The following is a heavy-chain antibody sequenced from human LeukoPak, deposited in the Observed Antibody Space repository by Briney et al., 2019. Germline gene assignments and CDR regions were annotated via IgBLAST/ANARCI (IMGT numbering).Heavy chain of an antibody. CDR2: INPSGGST. CDR1: GYTFTSYY. CDR3: ARVDPNYDILTGYFDY. Sequence: ASVKVSFKASGYTFTSYYMHWVRQAPGQGLEWMGIINPSGGSTSYAQKFQGRVTMTRDTSTSTVYMELSSLRSEDTAVYYCARVDPNYDILTGYFDYWGQGTLVTVSS. D-gene: IGHD3-9*01. V-gene: IGHV1-46*01. J-gene: IGHJ4*02.